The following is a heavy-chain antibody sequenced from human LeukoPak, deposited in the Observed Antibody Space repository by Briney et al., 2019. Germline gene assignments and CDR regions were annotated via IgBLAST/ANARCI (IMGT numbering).Heavy chain of an antibody. CDR3: ARNTEYYYDSSGYYGDNWFDP. V-gene: IGHV4-4*07. D-gene: IGHD3-22*01. CDR2: IYTSGST. J-gene: IGHJ5*02. CDR1: GGSISSYY. Sequence: PSETLSLTCTVSGGSISSYYWSWIRQPAGKGLEWIGRIYTSGSTNYNPSLKSRVTMSVDTSKNQVSLKLSSVTAADTAVYYCARNTEYYYDSSGYYGDNWFDPWGQGTLVTVSS.